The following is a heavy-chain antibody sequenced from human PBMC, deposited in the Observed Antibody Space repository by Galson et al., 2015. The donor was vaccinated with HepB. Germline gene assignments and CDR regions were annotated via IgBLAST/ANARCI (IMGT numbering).Heavy chain of an antibody. Sequence: QSGAEVKKPGESLKISCKGSGYSFTSYWIGWVRQMPGKGLEWMGIIYPGDSDTRYSPSFQGQVTISADKSISTAYLQWSSLKASDTAMYYCARHPLYYYDSSEYGMDVWGQGTTVTVSS. V-gene: IGHV5-51*01. D-gene: IGHD3-22*01. CDR3: ARHPLYYYDSSEYGMDV. CDR1: GYSFTSYW. J-gene: IGHJ6*02. CDR2: IYPGDSDT.